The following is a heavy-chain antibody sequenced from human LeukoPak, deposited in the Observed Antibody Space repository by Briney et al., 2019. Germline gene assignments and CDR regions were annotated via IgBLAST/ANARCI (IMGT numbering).Heavy chain of an antibody. Sequence: GASVKVSCKSSGYTFTGYYMHWVRQAPGQGLEWMGWINPNSGGTNYAQKFQGRVTMTRDTSISTAYMELSRLRSDDTAVYYCARSYDSSGYFDYWGQGTLVTVSS. CDR2: INPNSGGT. J-gene: IGHJ4*02. CDR3: ARSYDSSGYFDY. D-gene: IGHD3-22*01. CDR1: GYTFTGYY. V-gene: IGHV1-2*02.